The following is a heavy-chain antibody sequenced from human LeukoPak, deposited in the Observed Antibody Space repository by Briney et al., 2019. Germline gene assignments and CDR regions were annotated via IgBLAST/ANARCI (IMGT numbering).Heavy chain of an antibody. Sequence: SETLSLTCAVYGGSFSGYYWSWIRQPPGKGLEWIGEINHSGSTNYNPSLKSRVTISVDTSKNQFSLKLSSVTAADTAVYYCARVGYDFWSGYSTFDYWGQGTLVTVSS. CDR1: GGSFSGYY. CDR2: INHSGST. J-gene: IGHJ4*02. V-gene: IGHV4-34*01. CDR3: ARVGYDFWSGYSTFDY. D-gene: IGHD3-3*01.